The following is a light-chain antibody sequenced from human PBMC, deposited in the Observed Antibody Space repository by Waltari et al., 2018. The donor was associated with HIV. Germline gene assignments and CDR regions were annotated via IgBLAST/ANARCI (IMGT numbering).Light chain of an antibody. J-gene: IGKJ2*01. Sequence: DIQMTQSPSSVSASVGDRVTITGRASQDIHTWLAWYQQKPGRAPKLLIYATVNLESEVPSRFSGSGSGTDFTLTVSNLQPEDFATYYCQQSRSFPFTFGQGTKLEIK. CDR1: QDIHTW. V-gene: IGKV1D-12*01. CDR2: ATV. CDR3: QQSRSFPFT.